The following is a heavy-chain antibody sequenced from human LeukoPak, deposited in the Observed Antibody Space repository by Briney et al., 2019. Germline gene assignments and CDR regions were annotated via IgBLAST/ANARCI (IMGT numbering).Heavy chain of an antibody. CDR3: AKDRDRITMVRGPFDY. Sequence: GGSLRLSCAASGFTFSSYSMNWVRQAPGKGLEWVAAIAGSGISTYYADSVKGRFTVSRDNSKNTLYLQMNSLRAEDTALYYCAKDRDRITMVRGPFDYWGQGTLVTVSS. V-gene: IGHV3-23*01. J-gene: IGHJ4*02. D-gene: IGHD3-10*01. CDR1: GFTFSSYS. CDR2: IAGSGIST.